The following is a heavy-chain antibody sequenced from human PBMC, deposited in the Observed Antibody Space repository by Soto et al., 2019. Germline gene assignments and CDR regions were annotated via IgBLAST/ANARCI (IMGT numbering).Heavy chain of an antibody. CDR2: ISGSGGST. CDR1: GFTFSSYA. CDR3: ASEYGDYSPGAFDI. D-gene: IGHD4-17*01. Sequence: EVQLLESGGDLVQPGGSPRLSCAASGFTFSSYAMTWVRQAPGKRLEWVSTISGSGGSTYYADSVKGRFTISRDNSKNTLYLQLNSLRAEDTAVYYCASEYGDYSPGAFDIWGQGTMVTVSS. J-gene: IGHJ3*02. V-gene: IGHV3-23*01.